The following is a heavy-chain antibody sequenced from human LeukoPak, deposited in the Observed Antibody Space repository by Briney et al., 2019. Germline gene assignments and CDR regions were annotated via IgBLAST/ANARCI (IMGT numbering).Heavy chain of an antibody. D-gene: IGHD3-10*01. Sequence: GESLKISCKGSGYGFPTYWIAWVRQMPGKGLEWMGIIYPGDSDTKYNPSFQGQVTISADKSISTAYLQWGSLKASDTAMYYCARCMVRGVIKGSDYWGQGTLVTVSS. CDR1: GYGFPTYW. CDR2: IYPGDSDT. J-gene: IGHJ4*02. V-gene: IGHV5-51*01. CDR3: ARCMVRGVIKGSDY.